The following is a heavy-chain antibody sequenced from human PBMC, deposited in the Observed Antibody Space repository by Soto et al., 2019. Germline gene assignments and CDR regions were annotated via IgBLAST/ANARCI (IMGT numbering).Heavy chain of an antibody. D-gene: IGHD1-26*01. V-gene: IGHV3-30-3*01. CDR1: GFTFGSYA. J-gene: IGHJ4*02. CDR2: ISYDGSNK. Sequence: PGESLRLSCAASGFTFGSYAMHWVRQAPGKRLEWVAVISYDGSNKYYADSVKGRFTISRDNSKNTLYLQMNSLRAEDTAVYYCARDRDSGELELPPYYFDYWGQGTLVTVSS. CDR3: ARDRDSGELELPPYYFDY.